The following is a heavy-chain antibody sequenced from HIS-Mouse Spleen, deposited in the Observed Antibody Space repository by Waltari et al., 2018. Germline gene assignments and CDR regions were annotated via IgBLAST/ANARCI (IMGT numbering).Heavy chain of an antibody. D-gene: IGHD3-3*01. J-gene: IGHJ3*02. V-gene: IGHV3-74*01. CDR2: INSDGRSQ. CDR1: GFTFSSYW. Sequence: EVQLVESGGGLVQPGGSLRLSCAASGFTFSSYWMHWVRQAPGKGLVWVSRINSDGRSQRYADSVKGRFTISRDNAKNTLYLQMNSLRAEDTAVYYCARDLYYDFWSGYDAFDIWGQGTMVTVSS. CDR3: ARDLYYDFWSGYDAFDI.